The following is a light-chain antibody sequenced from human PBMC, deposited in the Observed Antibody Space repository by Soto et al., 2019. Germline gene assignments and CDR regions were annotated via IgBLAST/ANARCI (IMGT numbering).Light chain of an antibody. CDR3: QHYNSYSWT. Sequence: EIQMTQSPSTLSASVGDRVTITCRASQSISSWLAWYQQKPGKAPKLLIYDASSMASGVPARFSGSGSATDFTLTISSLQTDDFAIYYCQHYNSYSWTFGQGTKVEIK. CDR1: QSISSW. CDR2: DAS. J-gene: IGKJ1*01. V-gene: IGKV1-5*01.